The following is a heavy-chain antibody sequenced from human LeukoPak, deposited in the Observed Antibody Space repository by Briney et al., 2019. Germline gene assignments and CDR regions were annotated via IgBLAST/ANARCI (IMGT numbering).Heavy chain of an antibody. CDR3: ARGDGYTDY. D-gene: IGHD5-24*01. CDR2: IWYDGSNK. V-gene: IGHV3-33*01. Sequence: GRSLRLSCTTSGFTFSTYVMHWVRQAQGKGLEWVALIWYDGSNKYYADSVKGRFTISRDNSKNTLYLQMNSLRAEDTAVYYCARGDGYTDYWGQGTLVTVSS. J-gene: IGHJ4*02. CDR1: GFTFSTYV.